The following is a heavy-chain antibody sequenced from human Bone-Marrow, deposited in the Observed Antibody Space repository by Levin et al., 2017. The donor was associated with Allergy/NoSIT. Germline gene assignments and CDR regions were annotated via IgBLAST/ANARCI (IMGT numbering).Heavy chain of an antibody. CDR3: AKAARSVILDS. V-gene: IGHV3-30*18. J-gene: IGHJ4*02. CDR2: ISYDGSNQ. CDR1: GFTLSNYG. Sequence: GGSLRLSCAASGFTLSNYGMHWVRQAPGKGLEWVALISYDGSNQFYADSVRGRFTISRDTSKNTLYLEMNSLRPEDTAVYYCAKAARSVILDSWGQGDLVTVS. D-gene: IGHD3-10*01.